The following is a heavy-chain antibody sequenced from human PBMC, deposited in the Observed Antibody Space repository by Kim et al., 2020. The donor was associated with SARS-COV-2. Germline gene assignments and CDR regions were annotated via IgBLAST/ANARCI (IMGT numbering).Heavy chain of an antibody. J-gene: IGHJ4*02. V-gene: IGHV3-30*04. CDR1: QFTFKSYT. Sequence: GGSLRLSCAASQFTFKSYTMHWVRQTPGKGLEWVAAISYDGSDKYYADFVKGRFTISRDTSNNTLYLQMTRLTTEDTAVYYCARNARNTMIRGVIFYWGQEPRDSLST. CDR3: ARNARNTMIRGVIFY. CDR2: ISYDGSDK. D-gene: IGHD3-10*01.